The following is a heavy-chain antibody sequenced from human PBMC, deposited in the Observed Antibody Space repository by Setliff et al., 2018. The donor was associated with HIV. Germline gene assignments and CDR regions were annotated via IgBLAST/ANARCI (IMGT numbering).Heavy chain of an antibody. J-gene: IGHJ4*02. CDR3: SKQGRGFFAAGSVDC. CDR1: GFTFGNYA. Sequence: GGSLRLSCTASGFTFGNYAMSWVRQVPGRGLEWVSSISANVGTTYFADSVQGRFTISRDDSANILYLHMNSLRVDDTAIYYCSKQGRGFFAAGSVDCWGRGTLVTVSS. V-gene: IGHV3-23*01. CDR2: ISANVGTT. D-gene: IGHD6-13*01.